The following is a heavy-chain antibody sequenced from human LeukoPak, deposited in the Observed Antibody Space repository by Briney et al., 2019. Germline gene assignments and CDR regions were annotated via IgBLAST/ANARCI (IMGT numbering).Heavy chain of an antibody. J-gene: IGHJ6*03. Sequence: ASVKVSCKASGYTFTGYYMHWVRQAPGQGLEWMGWINPNSGGTNYAQKFQGRVTMTRDTSISTAYMELSRLRSDDTAVYYCARGLLWFGESPYYMDVWGKGTTVTISS. CDR3: ARGLLWFGESPYYMDV. CDR1: GYTFTGYY. CDR2: INPNSGGT. V-gene: IGHV1-2*02. D-gene: IGHD3-10*01.